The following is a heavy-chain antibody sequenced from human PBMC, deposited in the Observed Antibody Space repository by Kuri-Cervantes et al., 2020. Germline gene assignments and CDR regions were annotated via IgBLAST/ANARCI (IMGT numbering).Heavy chain of an antibody. Sequence: SETLSLTCAVYGGSFSGYYWSWIRQPPGKGLEWIGEINHSGSTNYNPSLKSRVTISVDTSKNQFSLKLSSVTAVDTAVYYCARGGLGYCSSTSCYVATYRRSAFDIWGQGTMVTVSS. V-gene: IGHV4-34*01. D-gene: IGHD2-2*01. J-gene: IGHJ3*02. CDR1: GGSFSGYY. CDR2: INHSGST. CDR3: ARGGLGYCSSTSCYVATYRRSAFDI.